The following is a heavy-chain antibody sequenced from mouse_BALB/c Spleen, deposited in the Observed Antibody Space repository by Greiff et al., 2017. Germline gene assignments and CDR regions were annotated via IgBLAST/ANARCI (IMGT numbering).Heavy chain of an antibody. D-gene: IGHD1-1*01. V-gene: IGHV5-9-4*01. CDR1: GFTFSSYA. Sequence: EVQGVASGGGLVKPGGSLKLSCAASGFTFSSYAMSWVRQSPEKRLEWVAEISSGGSYTYYPDTVTGRFTISRDNAKNTLYLEMSSLRSEDTAMYYCALITTVVMDYWGQGTSVTVSS. CDR3: ALITTVVMDY. J-gene: IGHJ4*01. CDR2: ISSGGSYT.